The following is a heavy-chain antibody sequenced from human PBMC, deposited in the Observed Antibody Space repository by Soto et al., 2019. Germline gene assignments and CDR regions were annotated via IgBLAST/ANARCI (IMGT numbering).Heavy chain of an antibody. J-gene: IGHJ6*02. CDR2: IIPIFGTA. D-gene: IGHD3-3*01. V-gene: IGHV1-69*01. Sequence: QVQLVQSGAEVKKPGSSVKVSCKASGGTFSSYAISWVRQAPGQGLEWMGGIIPIFGTANYAQKFQGRVTITADESTSTAYMELSSLRSEDTAVYYCAKVYDFWSCYPTYYYYYGMDVWGQGTTVTVSS. CDR3: AKVYDFWSCYPTYYYYYGMDV. CDR1: GGTFSSYA.